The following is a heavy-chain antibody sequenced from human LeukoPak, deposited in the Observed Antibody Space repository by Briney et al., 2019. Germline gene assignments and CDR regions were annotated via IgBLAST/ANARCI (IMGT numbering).Heavy chain of an antibody. V-gene: IGHV1-69*04. CDR3: ASTTTGYGSGTAGDY. CDR1: GGTFISYA. D-gene: IGHD3-10*01. J-gene: IGHJ4*02. CDR2: IIPILGIA. Sequence: SVKVSCKASGGTFISYAISWVRQAPGQGLEWMGRIIPILGIANYAQKFQGRVTITADKSTSTAYMELSSLRSEDTAVYYCASTTTGYGSGTAGDYWGQGTLVTVSS.